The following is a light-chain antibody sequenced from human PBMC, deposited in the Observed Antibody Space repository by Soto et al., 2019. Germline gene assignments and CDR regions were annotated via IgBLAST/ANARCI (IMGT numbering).Light chain of an antibody. CDR2: YMS. CDR1: QYVGTR. V-gene: IGKV3-11*01. Sequence: EIVLTQSPATRSSSPGETATRSCRASQYVGTRLAWYQHKPGQAPRLLIYYMSKRATGIPARFSGSGSGTDFTLTISNLAPEDFGVYYCHQRQSWPRTFGQGTKVDIK. CDR3: HQRQSWPRT. J-gene: IGKJ1*01.